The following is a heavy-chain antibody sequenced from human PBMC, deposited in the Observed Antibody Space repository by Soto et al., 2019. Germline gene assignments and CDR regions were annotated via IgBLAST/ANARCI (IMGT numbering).Heavy chain of an antibody. CDR3: AREKQERHYYYYGMDV. Sequence: GGSLRLSCAASGFTFSDYYMSWIRQAPGKGLEWVSYISSSSSYTNYADSVKGRFTISRDNAKNSLYLKMNSLRAEDTAVYYCAREKQERHYYYYGMDVWGQGTTVTVSS. CDR2: ISSSSSYT. J-gene: IGHJ6*02. V-gene: IGHV3-11*06. CDR1: GFTFSDYY.